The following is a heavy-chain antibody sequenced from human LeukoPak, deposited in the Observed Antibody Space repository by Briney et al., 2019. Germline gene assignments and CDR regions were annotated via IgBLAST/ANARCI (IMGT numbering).Heavy chain of an antibody. CDR2: IIPIFGTA. V-gene: IGHV1-69*13. D-gene: IGHD2-2*01. CDR1: RGTFSSYA. CDR3: ARDRRGRYCSTISCYLGCFDP. Sequence: GASVKVSRKASRGTFSSYAISWVRQAPGQGLEWMGGIIPIFGTANYAQKFQGRVTITADESTSTAYMELSSLRSDDTAVYYCARDRRGRYCSTISCYLGCFDPWGQGTLVTVSS. J-gene: IGHJ5*02.